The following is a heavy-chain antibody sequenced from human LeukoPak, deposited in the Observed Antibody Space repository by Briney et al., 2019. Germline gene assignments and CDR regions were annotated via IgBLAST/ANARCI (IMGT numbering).Heavy chain of an antibody. CDR2: INPNSGGT. CDR1: GYTFTGYY. CDR3: ARDVDIVATDFDY. Sequence: ASVKVSCKASGYTFTGYYMHWVLQAPGQGLEWMGRINPNSGGTNYAQKFQGRVTMTRDTSISTAYMELSRLRSDDTAVYYCARDVDIVATDFDYWGQGTLVTVSS. D-gene: IGHD5-12*01. J-gene: IGHJ4*02. V-gene: IGHV1-2*06.